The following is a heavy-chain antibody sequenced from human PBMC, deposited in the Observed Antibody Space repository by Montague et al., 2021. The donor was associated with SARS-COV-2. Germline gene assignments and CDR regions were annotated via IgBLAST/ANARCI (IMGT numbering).Heavy chain of an antibody. Sequence: SETLSLTCTVSGGSVSSSTYLWGWIRQPPGEGLEWIGSINYSGRTHSKPSHMSRVTISVDTSKNQFSLKLTSVTAADMAIYYCARTYGSGRGDAFDSWGQGTMVIVST. CDR1: GGSVSSSTYL. CDR2: INYSGRT. D-gene: IGHD3-10*01. CDR3: ARTYGSGRGDAFDS. V-gene: IGHV4-39*01. J-gene: IGHJ3*01.